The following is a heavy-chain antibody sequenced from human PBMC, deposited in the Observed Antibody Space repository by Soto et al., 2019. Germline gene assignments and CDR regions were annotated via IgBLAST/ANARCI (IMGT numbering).Heavy chain of an antibody. CDR2: IRSKANSYAT. CDR1: GFTRSGSA. J-gene: IGHJ4*02. Sequence: PGGSLRLSCAASGFTRSGSAVHWVRQAFGKGLEWVGRIRSKANSYATAYAASVQGRFTISRDDSKNTAWLQMNSLKTDDTAVYYCTINGYTNYDPDYWGQGTLVTVSS. V-gene: IGHV3-73*01. D-gene: IGHD3-3*01. CDR3: TINGYTNYDPDY.